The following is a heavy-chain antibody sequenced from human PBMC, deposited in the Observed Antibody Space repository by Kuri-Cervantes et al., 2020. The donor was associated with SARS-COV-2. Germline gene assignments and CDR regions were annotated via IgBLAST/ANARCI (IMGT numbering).Heavy chain of an antibody. Sequence: GESLKISCATSGLTFSDHYIDWVRQAPGKGLEWVGRSSNKVYRYTTEYATSVKGRFTISRDFSKNSLSLQMDSLTTEDTAVYYCARSLTTTYSFWGQGTLVTVSS. CDR3: ARSLTTTYSF. J-gene: IGHJ1*01. D-gene: IGHD4-11*01. V-gene: IGHV3-72*01. CDR1: GLTFSDHY. CDR2: SSNKVYRYTT.